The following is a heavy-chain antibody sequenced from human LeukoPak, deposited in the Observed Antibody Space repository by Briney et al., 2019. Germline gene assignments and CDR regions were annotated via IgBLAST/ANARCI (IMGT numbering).Heavy chain of an antibody. D-gene: IGHD3-22*01. CDR3: ARASEPNYYDSSGYYFYWFDP. CDR2: IYYSGST. CDR1: GGSISSSSYY. J-gene: IGHJ5*02. V-gene: IGHV4-39*07. Sequence: SETLSLTCTVSGGSISSSSYYWGWIRQPPGKGLEWIGSIYYSGSTYYNPSLKSRVTMSVDTSKNQFSLKLSSVTAADTAVYYCARASEPNYYDSSGYYFYWFDPWGQGTLVTVSS.